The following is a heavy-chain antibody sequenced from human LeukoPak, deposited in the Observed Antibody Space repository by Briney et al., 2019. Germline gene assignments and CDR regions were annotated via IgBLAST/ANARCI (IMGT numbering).Heavy chain of an antibody. Sequence: PSETLSLTCTVSGGSISSSSYYWGWIRQPPGKGLEWIGSIYYSGSTYYNPSLKSRVTISVDTTKNQFSLKLSSVTAADTAVYYCASAKTPNPHNYYDSSGYYYPGYRGQGTLVTVSS. V-gene: IGHV4-39*01. CDR3: ASAKTPNPHNYYDSSGYYYPGY. D-gene: IGHD3-22*01. CDR2: IYYSGST. CDR1: GGSISSSSYY. J-gene: IGHJ4*02.